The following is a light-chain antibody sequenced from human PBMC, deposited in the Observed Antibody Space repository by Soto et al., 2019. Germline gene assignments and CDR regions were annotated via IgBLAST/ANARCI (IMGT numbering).Light chain of an antibody. V-gene: IGKV1-8*01. CDR1: PGISSY. Sequence: AIQMTQSPSSFSASTGDRVTITCRASPGISSYVAWYQQKPGKAPKLLIYAASTLQSGVPSRFSASGSGTDFTLTISCLQSEDFATYYCQQYYSYPLTFGGGTKVDIK. CDR2: AAS. CDR3: QQYYSYPLT. J-gene: IGKJ4*01.